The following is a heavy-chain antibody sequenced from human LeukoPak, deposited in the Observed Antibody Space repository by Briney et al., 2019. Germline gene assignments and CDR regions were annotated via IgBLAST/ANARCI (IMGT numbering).Heavy chain of an antibody. D-gene: IGHD3-22*01. V-gene: IGHV3-66*01. CDR1: GYTVSVNY. Sequence: GGSLRLSCAAFGYTVSVNYMSWVRQAPGKGLEFVSVIYSGGNTYYADSVKGRFAISRDNSKNTLYLQMNSLRAEDTAVYYCARKTDSGGQGDYWGPGNLVTVSS. CDR3: ARKTDSGGQGDY. CDR2: IYSGGNT. J-gene: IGHJ4*02.